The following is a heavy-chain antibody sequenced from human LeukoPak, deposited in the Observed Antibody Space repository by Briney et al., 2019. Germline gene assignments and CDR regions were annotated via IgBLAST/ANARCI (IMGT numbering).Heavy chain of an antibody. J-gene: IGHJ5*02. CDR1: GFTVSSNY. D-gene: IGHD3-22*01. Sequence: GGSLRLSCAASGFTVSSNYMSWVRPAPGKGLEWDSVIYSGGSTYYADSVKGRFTISRHNSKNTLYLQMNSLRAEDTAVYYCARGRYYDSSGYYGAWGQGTLVTVSS. CDR2: IYSGGST. V-gene: IGHV3-53*04. CDR3: ARGRYYDSSGYYGA.